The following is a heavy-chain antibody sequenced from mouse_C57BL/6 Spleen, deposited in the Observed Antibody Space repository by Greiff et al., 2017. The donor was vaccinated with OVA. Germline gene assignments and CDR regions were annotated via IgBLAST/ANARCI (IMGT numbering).Heavy chain of an antibody. Sequence: VQLQEPGAELVRPGSSVKLSCKASGYTFTSYWMHWVKQRPVQGLEWIGNIDPSDGGTPYNQKFKGKATLTVDKSSSTAYMQLSSLTSEDSAVYYSARSYYYGSNAMDYWGQGTSVTASS. CDR3: ARSYYYGSNAMDY. D-gene: IGHD1-1*01. J-gene: IGHJ4*01. CDR2: IDPSDGGT. CDR1: GYTFTSYW. V-gene: IGHV1-52*01.